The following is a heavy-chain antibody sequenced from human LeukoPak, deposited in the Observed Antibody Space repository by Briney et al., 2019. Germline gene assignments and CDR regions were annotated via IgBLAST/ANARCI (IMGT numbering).Heavy chain of an antibody. D-gene: IGHD3-22*01. CDR3: ATLPPEYYYDSSGYHNFDY. Sequence: ASVTVSCKVSGYTLTELSMHWVRQAPGKGLEWMGGFDPEDGETIYAQKFQGRVTMTEDTSTDTAYMELSSLRSEDTAVYYCATLPPEYYYDSSGYHNFDYWGQGTLVIVSS. CDR2: FDPEDGET. V-gene: IGHV1-24*01. CDR1: GYTLTELS. J-gene: IGHJ4*02.